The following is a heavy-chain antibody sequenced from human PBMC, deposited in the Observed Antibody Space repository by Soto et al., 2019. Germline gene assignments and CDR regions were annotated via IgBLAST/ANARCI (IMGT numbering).Heavy chain of an antibody. Sequence: SETLSLTCTVSGGSISSYYWSWIRQPPGKGLEWIGYIYYSGSTNYNPSLKSRATISVDTSKNQFSLKLSSVTAADTAVYYCARLNRGSGYYNYGDYMDVWGKGTTVTVSS. CDR1: GGSISSYY. CDR3: ARLNRGSGYYNYGDYMDV. V-gene: IGHV4-59*08. CDR2: IYYSGST. D-gene: IGHD3-3*01. J-gene: IGHJ6*03.